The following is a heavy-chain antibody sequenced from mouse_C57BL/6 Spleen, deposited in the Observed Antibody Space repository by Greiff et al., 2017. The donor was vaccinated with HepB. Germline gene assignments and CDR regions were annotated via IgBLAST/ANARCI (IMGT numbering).Heavy chain of an antibody. Sequence: QVQLQQSGAELAKPGASVKLSCKASGYTFTSYWMHWVKQRPGQGLEWIGYINPSSGYTKYNQKFKGKATLTVDTSSSTAYMELHSLTAEDSAVYFCARWGYYYGSSYVSFDYWGQGTTLTVSS. J-gene: IGHJ2*01. V-gene: IGHV1-7*01. CDR1: GYTFTSYW. CDR2: INPSSGYT. CDR3: ARWGYYYGSSYVSFDY. D-gene: IGHD1-1*01.